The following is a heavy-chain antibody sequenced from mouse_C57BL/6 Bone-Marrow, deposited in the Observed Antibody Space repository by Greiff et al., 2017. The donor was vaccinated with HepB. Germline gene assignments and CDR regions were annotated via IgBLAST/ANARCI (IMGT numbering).Heavy chain of an antibody. CDR3: AGRGYDGYYGAMDY. V-gene: IGHV1-72*01. J-gene: IGHJ4*01. CDR1: GYTFTSYW. Sequence: QVHVKQSGAELVKPGASVKLSCKASGYTFTSYWMHWVKQRPGRGLEWIGRIDPNSGGTKYNEKFKSKATLTVDKPSSTAYMQLSSLTSEDSAVYYCAGRGYDGYYGAMDYWGQGTSVTVSS. D-gene: IGHD2-3*01. CDR2: IDPNSGGT.